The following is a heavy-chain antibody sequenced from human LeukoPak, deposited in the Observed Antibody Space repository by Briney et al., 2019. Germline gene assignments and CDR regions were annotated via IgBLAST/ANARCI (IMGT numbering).Heavy chain of an antibody. Sequence: GGSLRLSCAASGFTFRNYAMHWVRQAPGKGLEWVAVISKDGTNKYYSDSVKGRFTISRDNSKNTLSLQMDSLRAEDTAVYYCARDPYYSSGTYPDYWGQGTQVTVSS. V-gene: IGHV3-30*04. D-gene: IGHD3-10*01. J-gene: IGHJ4*02. CDR3: ARDPYYSSGTYPDY. CDR1: GFTFRNYA. CDR2: ISKDGTNK.